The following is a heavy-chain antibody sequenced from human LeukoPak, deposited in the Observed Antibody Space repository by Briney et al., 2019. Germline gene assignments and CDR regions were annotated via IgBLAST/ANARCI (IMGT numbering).Heavy chain of an antibody. J-gene: IGHJ3*02. Sequence: SETLSLTCAVYGGSFSGYYWSWIRQPPGKGLEWIGEINHSGSTNYNPSLKSRVTISVDTSKNQFSLKLSSVTAADTAVYYCARRKVTTIVVAAGAFDIWGQGTMVTVSS. D-gene: IGHD3-22*01. CDR1: GGSFSGYY. V-gene: IGHV4-34*01. CDR3: ARRKVTTIVVAAGAFDI. CDR2: INHSGST.